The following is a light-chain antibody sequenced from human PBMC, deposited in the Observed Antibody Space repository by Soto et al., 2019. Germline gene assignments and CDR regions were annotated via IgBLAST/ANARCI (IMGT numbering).Light chain of an antibody. V-gene: IGKV3-20*01. CDR2: GAS. CDR1: QSVSSSY. Sequence: EIVFTQSPGTLSLSPGERATLSCSASQSVSSSYLAWYQQKPGQAPRLLIYGASSRATGIPDRFSGSGSGTDFTLTISRLEPEDFAVYYCQQYANSPRTFGQGTRLEIK. J-gene: IGKJ5*01. CDR3: QQYANSPRT.